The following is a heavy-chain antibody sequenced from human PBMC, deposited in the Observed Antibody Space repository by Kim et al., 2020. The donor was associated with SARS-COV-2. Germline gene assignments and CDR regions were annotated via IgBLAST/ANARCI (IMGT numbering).Heavy chain of an antibody. J-gene: IGHJ4*02. D-gene: IGHD4-17*01. CDR2: INHSGST. CDR3: ARRGMTTVTTLPDY. Sequence: SETLSLTCAVYGGSFSGYYWSWIRQPPGKGLEWIGEINHSGSTNYNPSLKSRVTISVDTSKNQFSLKLSSVTAADTAVYYCARRGMTTVTTLPDYWGQGTLVTVSS. V-gene: IGHV4-34*01. CDR1: GGSFSGYY.